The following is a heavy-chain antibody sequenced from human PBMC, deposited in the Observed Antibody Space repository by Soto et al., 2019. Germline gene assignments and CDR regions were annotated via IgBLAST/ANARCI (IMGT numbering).Heavy chain of an antibody. CDR1: GYTFTGYY. D-gene: IGHD5-18*01. CDR2: INPNSGGT. CDR3: ARPLVDTAYNWFDP. V-gene: IGHV1-2*02. Sequence: ASVKVSCKASGYTFTGYYMLRVRQAPGQGLEWMGWINPNSGGTNYAQKFQGRVTMTRDTSISTAYMELSRLRSDDTAVYYCARPLVDTAYNWFDPWGQGTLVTVSS. J-gene: IGHJ5*02.